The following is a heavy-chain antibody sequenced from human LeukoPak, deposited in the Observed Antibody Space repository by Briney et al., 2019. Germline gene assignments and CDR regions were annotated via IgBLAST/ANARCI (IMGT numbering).Heavy chain of an antibody. CDR1: GFTFGDYA. V-gene: IGHV3-49*04. CDR2: IRSKAYGGTT. Sequence: SGGSLRLSCTASGFTFGDYAMGWVRQAPGKGLEWVGFIRSKAYGGTTEYAASVKGRFTISRDDSKSIAYLQMNSLKTEDTAVYYCTRGFVVVPAAAFDYWGQGTLVTVSS. D-gene: IGHD2-2*01. J-gene: IGHJ4*02. CDR3: TRGFVVVPAAAFDY.